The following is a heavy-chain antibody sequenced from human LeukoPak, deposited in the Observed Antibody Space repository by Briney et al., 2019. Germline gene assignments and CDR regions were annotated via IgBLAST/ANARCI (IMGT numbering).Heavy chain of an antibody. D-gene: IGHD6-19*01. J-gene: IGHJ4*02. CDR1: GLTFSNHW. CDR3: ARDIAVSGNYFDY. V-gene: IGHV3-74*01. CDR2: INSDMSST. Sequence: PGGSLRLSCAASGLTFSNHWMHWVRQAPGKGLVWVSRINSDMSSTNYADSVKGRFTISRDNAKNTLYLQMNSLRAEDTAVYYCARDIAVSGNYFDYWGQGTLVTVSS.